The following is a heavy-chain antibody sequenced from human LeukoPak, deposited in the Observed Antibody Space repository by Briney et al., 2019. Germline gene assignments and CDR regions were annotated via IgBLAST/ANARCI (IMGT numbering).Heavy chain of an antibody. V-gene: IGHV3-23*01. CDR1: GITFGTYA. D-gene: IGHD2-21*01. J-gene: IGHJ4*02. CDR3: ATSSDWPYYFHY. Sequence: PGGSLRLSCAASGITFGTYAMNWVRQAPGKGLEWASTVSGSGVATYFADSVKGRFTISRDNSKNTVFLEMNNLRAGDAAVYYCATSSDWPYYFHYWGQGTLVTVSS. CDR2: VSGSGVAT.